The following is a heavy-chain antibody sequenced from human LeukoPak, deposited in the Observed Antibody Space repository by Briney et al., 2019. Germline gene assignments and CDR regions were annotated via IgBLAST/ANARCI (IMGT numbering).Heavy chain of an antibody. J-gene: IGHJ4*02. V-gene: IGHV3-30*01. CDR3: ARVDCRSTSCSPFDY. CDR2: ILYDGSNK. D-gene: IGHD2-2*01. Sequence: GGSLRLSCAASGFTFSTYSMHWVSQAPSKGLEWVAVILYDGSNKYYADSVKGRFTASRDNTKDTQYLQMNSLRAEDTAVYYCARVDCRSTSCSPFDYWGQGTLVTVSS. CDR1: GFTFSTYS.